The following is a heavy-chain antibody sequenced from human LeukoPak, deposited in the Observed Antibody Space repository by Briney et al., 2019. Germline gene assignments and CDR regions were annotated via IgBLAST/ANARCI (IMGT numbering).Heavy chain of an antibody. J-gene: IGHJ4*02. CDR2: IIPIFGTA. V-gene: IGHV1-69*13. Sequence: VASVNVSCKASGGTFSSYAISWVRQAPGQGLEWMGGIIPIFGTANYAQKFQGRVTITADESTSTAYMELSSLRSEDTAVYYCARDVSSGWFPRSEYYFDYWGQGTLVTVSS. D-gene: IGHD6-19*01. CDR1: GGTFSSYA. CDR3: ARDVSSGWFPRSEYYFDY.